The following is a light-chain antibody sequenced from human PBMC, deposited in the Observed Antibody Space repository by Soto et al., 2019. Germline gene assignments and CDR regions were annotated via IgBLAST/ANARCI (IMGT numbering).Light chain of an antibody. V-gene: IGKV1-5*01. CDR2: DAS. CDR3: LQYNGYYRT. Sequence: DIQMTQSPSTLSASVGDTVTITCRASQTISGWLAWYQQRPGKAPNLLIFDASTLESGVPSRFGGSGSGTTFTLTISSLQSDDFATYYCLQYNGYYRTFGQGTKVDI. CDR1: QTISGW. J-gene: IGKJ1*01.